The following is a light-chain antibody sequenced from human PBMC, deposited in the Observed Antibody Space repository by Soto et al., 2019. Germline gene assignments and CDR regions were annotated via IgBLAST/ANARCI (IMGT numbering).Light chain of an antibody. CDR1: SSNIGSRYD. V-gene: IGLV1-40*01. CDR2: GNT. Sequence: QSVVTQPPSVSGAPGQRVTISCTGSSSNIGSRYDVHWYQHLPGTAPKLLIYGNTNRPSGVPDRFSGSKSGTSASLAITGLQAEDEADYYCQSYDNSLSGWVFGGGTQLTVL. CDR3: QSYDNSLSGWV. J-gene: IGLJ3*02.